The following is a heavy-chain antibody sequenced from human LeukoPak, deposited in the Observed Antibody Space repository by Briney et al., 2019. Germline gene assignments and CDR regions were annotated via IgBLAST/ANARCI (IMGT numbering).Heavy chain of an antibody. CDR2: ISAYNGNT. Sequence: ASVKVSCKASGYTFTSYGISWVRQAPGQGLEWMGWISAYNGNTNYAQKLQGRVTMTTDTSTSTAYMELRSLRSDDTAVYYCARDSSLGSSSSTPYYGMDVWGQGTTVTVSS. CDR3: ARDSSLGSSSSTPYYGMDV. D-gene: IGHD6-6*01. CDR1: GYTFTSYG. J-gene: IGHJ6*02. V-gene: IGHV1-18*01.